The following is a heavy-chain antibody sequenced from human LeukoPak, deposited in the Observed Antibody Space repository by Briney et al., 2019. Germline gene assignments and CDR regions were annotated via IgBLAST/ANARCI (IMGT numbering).Heavy chain of an antibody. CDR1: GFTFDDYA. J-gene: IGHJ4*02. Sequence: PGGSLRLSCAASGFTFDDYAMHWVRQTPGKGLECVSLISEDGGDTWYADSVKGRFTISRDNSKNSPYLQMNSLRAEDTAFYYCAKDKTRGPGDYWGQGTLVTVSS. CDR2: ISEDGGDT. D-gene: IGHD1-14*01. CDR3: AKDKTRGPGDY. V-gene: IGHV3-43*02.